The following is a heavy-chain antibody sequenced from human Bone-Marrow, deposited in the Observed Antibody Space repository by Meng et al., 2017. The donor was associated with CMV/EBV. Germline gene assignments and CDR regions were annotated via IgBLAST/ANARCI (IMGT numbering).Heavy chain of an antibody. Sequence: QGLVEQSGAEVKKPGASVKVSCQASGYTFTSYGISWVRQAPGQGLEWMGWISAYNGNTNYAQKLQGRVTMTTDTSTSTAYMELRSLRSDDTAVYYCARAGGWELLVGDWYFDLWGRGTLVTVSS. J-gene: IGHJ2*01. CDR3: ARAGGWELLVGDWYFDL. CDR1: GYTFTSYG. CDR2: ISAYNGNT. D-gene: IGHD1-26*01. V-gene: IGHV1-18*01.